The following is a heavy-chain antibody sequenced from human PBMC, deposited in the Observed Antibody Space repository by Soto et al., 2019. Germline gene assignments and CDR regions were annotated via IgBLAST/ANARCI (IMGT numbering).Heavy chain of an antibody. CDR3: ARHGSAWDVYTWLDP. Sequence: PGESLKISCKGSGYSFTNYWIGWVRQMPGKGLEWMGIIYPGDSDTRYSPSFQGQVTISADKSISTAYLQWSSLKASDTAIYYCARHGSAWDVYTWLDPGGKETLVTVPS. CDR2: IYPGDSDT. D-gene: IGHD1-26*01. V-gene: IGHV5-51*01. CDR1: GYSFTNYW. J-gene: IGHJ5*02.